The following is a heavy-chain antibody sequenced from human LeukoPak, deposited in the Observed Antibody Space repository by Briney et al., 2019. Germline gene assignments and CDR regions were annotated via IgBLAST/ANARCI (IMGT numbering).Heavy chain of an antibody. CDR1: GYTFTSHG. CDR2: ITTYNGKT. J-gene: IGHJ6*03. CDR3: ARLGSPIYYYYIGV. D-gene: IGHD1-26*01. V-gene: IGHV1-18*01. Sequence: ASVKVSCKASGYTFTSHGISWVRQAPGQGLEWMGWITTYNGKTNYAQKLQGRVTMTTDTSTSTAYMELRSLRSDDTAVYYCARLGSPIYYYYIGVWGKGTTVTVSS.